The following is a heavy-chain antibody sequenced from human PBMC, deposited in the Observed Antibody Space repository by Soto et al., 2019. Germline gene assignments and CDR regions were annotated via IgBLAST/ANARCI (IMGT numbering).Heavy chain of an antibody. Sequence: SLKAAFKSASYTFTYCFLHWARPAPGQALEWMGWITPFNGNTNYAQKFQDRVTITRDRSMSTAYMELSSLRSEDTAMYYCASSTGNYYGMDFWGKGTTVTVSS. D-gene: IGHD6-13*01. V-gene: IGHV1-45*02. CDR1: SYTFTYCF. CDR3: ASSTGNYYGMDF. J-gene: IGHJ6*04. CDR2: ITPFNGNT.